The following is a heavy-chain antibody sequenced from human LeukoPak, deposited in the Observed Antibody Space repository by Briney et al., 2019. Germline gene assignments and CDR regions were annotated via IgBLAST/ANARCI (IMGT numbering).Heavy chain of an antibody. CDR2: IYTSGST. V-gene: IGHV4-61*02. Sequence: SESLSLTCTVSGGSISSGSYYWSWIRQPAGKGLEWIGRIYTSGSTNYNPSLKSRVTISVDTSKNQFSLKLSSVTAADTAVYYCARDQEAYCSSTSCYEYYYYMDVWGKGTTVTISS. CDR3: ARDQEAYCSSTSCYEYYYYMDV. CDR1: GGSISSGSYY. J-gene: IGHJ6*03. D-gene: IGHD2-2*01.